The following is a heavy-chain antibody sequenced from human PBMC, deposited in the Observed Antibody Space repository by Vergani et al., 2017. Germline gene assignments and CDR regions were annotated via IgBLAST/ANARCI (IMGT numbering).Heavy chain of an antibody. CDR1: GGSISSGDYY. V-gene: IGHV4-30-4*01. CDR2: IYYSGST. Sequence: QVQLQESGPGLVKPSQTLSLTCTVSGGSISSGDYYWSWIRQPPGKGLEWIGYIYYSGSTYYNPSLKSRVTISVDTSKNQFSLKLSSVTAADTAVYYCARGGSGWSAYYYYYYMDVWGKGTTVTVSS. J-gene: IGHJ6*03. CDR3: ARGGSGWSAYYYYYYMDV. D-gene: IGHD6-19*01.